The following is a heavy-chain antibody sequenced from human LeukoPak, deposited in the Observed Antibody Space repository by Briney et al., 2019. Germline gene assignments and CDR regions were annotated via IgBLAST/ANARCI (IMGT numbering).Heavy chain of an antibody. CDR2: ISWNGGST. Sequence: GGSLRLSCAASGFTFDDYGMSWVRQAPGKGLEWVSGISWNGGSTGYADFVKGRFTISRDNAKNSLYLQMTSLRAEDTAVYYCARYFDTSGYPYYVDYWGRGALVTVSS. CDR3: ARYFDTSGYPYYVDY. D-gene: IGHD3-22*01. CDR1: GFTFDDYG. J-gene: IGHJ4*02. V-gene: IGHV3-20*04.